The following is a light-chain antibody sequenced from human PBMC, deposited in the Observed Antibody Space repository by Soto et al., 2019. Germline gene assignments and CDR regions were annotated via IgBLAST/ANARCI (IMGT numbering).Light chain of an antibody. V-gene: IGKV1-39*01. CDR2: AAS. CDR3: QQSYSTPLT. Sequence: DIQMTQSPSSLSASVGDRVTITCRASQSISSYLNWSQQKPAKAPKLLIYAASSMQSGVPSRFSGRGSGTDFTITISSLQPEDLATYDCQQSYSTPLTFGGGTKVEIK. J-gene: IGKJ4*01. CDR1: QSISSY.